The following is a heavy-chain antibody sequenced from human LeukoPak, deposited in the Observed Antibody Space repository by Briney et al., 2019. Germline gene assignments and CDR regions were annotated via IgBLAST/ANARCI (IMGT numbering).Heavy chain of an antibody. Sequence: GGSLRLSCAASELTVTNNYMSWVRQAPGKGLQWVANIHQDGSEKYYVDSVKGRFSISRDNAKNLLYLQMNSLRDEDTAVYYCARDRIEMAPYGGYFDYWGQGTLVTVSS. CDR2: IHQDGSEK. CDR1: ELTVTNNY. D-gene: IGHD5-24*01. V-gene: IGHV3-7*01. CDR3: ARDRIEMAPYGGYFDY. J-gene: IGHJ4*02.